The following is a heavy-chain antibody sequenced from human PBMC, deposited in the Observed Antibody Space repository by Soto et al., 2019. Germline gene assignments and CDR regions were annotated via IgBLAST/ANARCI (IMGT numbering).Heavy chain of an antibody. Sequence: QVQLVESGGGVVQPGRSLRLSCAASGFTFRSYGMHWVRQAPGKGLEWLAVISNDGAKKYLADSVKGRITNSRDNSRNTLYLQMNSLSAGDTAVYYCGKDTLDCSGGDSPLYYSYGMDVWGQGTTVTVSS. CDR2: ISNDGAKK. D-gene: IGHD2-15*01. J-gene: IGHJ6*02. CDR1: GFTFRSYG. V-gene: IGHV3-30*18. CDR3: GKDTLDCSGGDSPLYYSYGMDV.